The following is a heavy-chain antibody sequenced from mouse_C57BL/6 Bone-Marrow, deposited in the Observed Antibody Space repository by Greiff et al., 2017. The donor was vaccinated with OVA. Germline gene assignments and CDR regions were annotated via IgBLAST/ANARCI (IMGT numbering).Heavy chain of an antibody. D-gene: IGHD1-1*01. Sequence: EVQLQQSGAELVRPGASVKLSCTASGFNIKDDYMHWVKQRPEQGLEWIGWIDPENGDTEYASKFQGKATITADTSSNTAYLQLSSLTSEDTAVYYCTFYYSGSGDGFAYRGEESLGTVSA. J-gene: IGHJ3*01. CDR1: GFNIKDDY. V-gene: IGHV14-4*01. CDR2: IDPENGDT. CDR3: TFYYSGSGDGFAY.